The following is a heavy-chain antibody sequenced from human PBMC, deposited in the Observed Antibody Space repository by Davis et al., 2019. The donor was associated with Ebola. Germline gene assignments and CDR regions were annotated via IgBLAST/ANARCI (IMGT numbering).Heavy chain of an antibody. CDR2: SSGHKGNT. CDR3: ARDLLGSYARGYYYYGMDV. V-gene: IGHV1-18*01. D-gene: IGHD3-16*01. CDR1: GYTFTSYG. Sequence: AASVKVSCKASGYTFTSYGISWVRQAPGQGLEWMGWSSGHKGNTKYAQKFQGSVTMTTDTSTSTAYMVLRSLRSDDTAVYYCARDLLGSYARGYYYYGMDVWGKGTTVTVSS. J-gene: IGHJ6*04.